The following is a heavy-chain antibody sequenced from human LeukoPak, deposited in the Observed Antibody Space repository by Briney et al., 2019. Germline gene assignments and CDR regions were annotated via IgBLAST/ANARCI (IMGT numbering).Heavy chain of an antibody. CDR2: ISFEGTNK. V-gene: IGHV3-30*18. CDR3: AKDLVVSTTYFDY. CDR1: GFTFSSSG. D-gene: IGHD1-26*01. J-gene: IGHJ4*02. Sequence: GGSLRHSRAASGFTFSSSGMHWVREAPGKGLECGAVISFEGTNKHYVDPVKGRFTISRDNSKNTLYLQMSSLTPEDTAVYYCAKDLVVSTTYFDYWGQGTPVTASS.